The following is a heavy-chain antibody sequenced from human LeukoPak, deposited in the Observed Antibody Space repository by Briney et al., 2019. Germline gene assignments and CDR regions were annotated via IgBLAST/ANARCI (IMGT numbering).Heavy chain of an antibody. CDR2: LRGDGET. CDR1: GFTFSNYA. CDR3: AKASWVSNADPDL. J-gene: IGHJ4*02. D-gene: IGHD1-1*01. V-gene: IGHV3-23*01. Sequence: GGSLRLSCAASGFTFSNYAMSWVRQGPAGGLEWVSSLRGDGETFYADSVKGRFTLSRDDSRNTVHLRLNNLRVEDTAVYYCAKASWVSNADPDLWGQGTLVTVSS.